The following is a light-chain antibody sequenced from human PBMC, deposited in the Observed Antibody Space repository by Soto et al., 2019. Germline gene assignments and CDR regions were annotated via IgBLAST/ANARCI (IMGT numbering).Light chain of an antibody. Sequence: QSALTQPPSASGSPGQSVAISCTGTSSDVGGYNYVSWYQQHPGKAPKLMIYEVNKRPSGVPDRFSGYKSGNTASLTVSGRQAEDEADYYCSSYAGSSNVFGTETKLTVL. CDR3: SSYAGSSNV. CDR1: SSDVGGYNY. J-gene: IGLJ1*01. CDR2: EVN. V-gene: IGLV2-8*01.